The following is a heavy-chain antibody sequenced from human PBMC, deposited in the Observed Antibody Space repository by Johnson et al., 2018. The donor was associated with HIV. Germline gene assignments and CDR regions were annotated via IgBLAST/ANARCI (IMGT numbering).Heavy chain of an antibody. Sequence: EVQLVESGGGLVKPGGSLRLSCAASGVTFTNAWMNWVRQAPGKGLEYVSAISSNGGSTYYANSVKGRFTISRDNSKNTLYLQMGSLRAEDMAVYYCARAGGEIIVGASHDAFDIWGQGTMVTVSS. CDR1: GVTFTNAW. J-gene: IGHJ3*02. CDR3: ARAGGEIIVGASHDAFDI. CDR2: ISSNGGST. V-gene: IGHV3-64*01. D-gene: IGHD1-26*01.